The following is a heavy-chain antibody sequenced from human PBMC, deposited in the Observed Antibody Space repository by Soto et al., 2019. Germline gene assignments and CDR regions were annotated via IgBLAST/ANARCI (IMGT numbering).Heavy chain of an antibody. CDR2: VYFSGST. CDR1: GASVSSASYY. J-gene: IGHJ5*02. D-gene: IGHD4-17*01. V-gene: IGHV4-61*01. CDR3: ARIDGDYGHNWFDP. Sequence: QVQLKESGPGLLKPSETLSLTCTVSGASVSSASYYWAWLRQPPGRGLEWIGSVYFSGSTSYIPSLKSRVTVSVDTSKNQFSVNLASVTASDSAVYYCARIDGDYGHNWFDPWGQGTLVIVSP.